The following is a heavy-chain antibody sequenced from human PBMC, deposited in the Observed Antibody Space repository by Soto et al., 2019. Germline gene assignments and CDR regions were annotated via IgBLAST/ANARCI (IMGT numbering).Heavy chain of an antibody. V-gene: IGHV3-30*18. J-gene: IGHJ3*02. CDR1: GFTFSSYG. CDR3: AKPHSSGYYSDAFDI. Sequence: GGSLRLSCAASGFTFSSYGMRWVRQAPGKGLEWVAVIPYDGSNKYYADSVKGRFTISRDNSKNTLYLQMNSLGAEDTAVYYCAKPHSSGYYSDAFDIWGQGTMVTVSS. D-gene: IGHD3-22*01. CDR2: IPYDGSNK.